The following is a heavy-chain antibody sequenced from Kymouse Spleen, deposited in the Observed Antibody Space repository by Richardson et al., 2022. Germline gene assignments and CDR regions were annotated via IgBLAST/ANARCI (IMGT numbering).Heavy chain of an antibody. CDR2: IWYDGSNK. D-gene: IGHD3-10*01. V-gene: IGHV3-33*01. CDR1: GFTFSSYG. CDR3: AREGITMVRGVIHYYYGMDV. Sequence: QVQLVESGGGVVQPGRSLRLSCAASGFTFSSYGMHWVRQAPGKGLEWVAVIWYDGSNKYYADSVKGRFTISRDNSKNTLYLQMNSLRAEDTAVYYCAREGITMVRGVIHYYYGMDVWGQGTTVTVSS. J-gene: IGHJ6*02.